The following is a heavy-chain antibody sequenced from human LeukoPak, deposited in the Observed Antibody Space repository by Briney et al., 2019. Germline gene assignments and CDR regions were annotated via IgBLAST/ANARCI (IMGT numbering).Heavy chain of an antibody. CDR3: ARPDDCSGGSCSRYYYYYYGMDV. Sequence: SVKVSCKASGGTFISYAISWVRQAPGQGLEWMGGIIPIFGTANYAQKFQGRVTITADESTSTAYMELSSLRSEDTAVYYCARPDDCSGGSCSRYYYYYYGMDVWGQGTTVTVSS. J-gene: IGHJ6*02. V-gene: IGHV1-69*13. CDR1: GGTFISYA. D-gene: IGHD2-15*01. CDR2: IIPIFGTA.